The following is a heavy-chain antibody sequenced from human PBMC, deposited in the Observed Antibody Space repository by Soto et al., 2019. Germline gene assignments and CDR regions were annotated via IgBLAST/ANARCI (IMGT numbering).Heavy chain of an antibody. J-gene: IGHJ4*02. CDR3: GRYAGYVDS. CDR2: IYYRGNT. D-gene: IGHD2-15*01. V-gene: IGHV4-59*01. Sequence: QVQLQESGPGLMKPSETLSLICTVSGGSISSSYWSWIRRPPGRGLEWIGDIYYRGNTNYNPSLESRVTISIDTSKKQFSLKVTSVTAADTAVYYCGRYAGYVDSWGQGTLVTVSS. CDR1: GGSISSSY.